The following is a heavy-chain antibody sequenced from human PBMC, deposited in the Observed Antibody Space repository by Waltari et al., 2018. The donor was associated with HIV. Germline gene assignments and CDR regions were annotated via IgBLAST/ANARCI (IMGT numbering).Heavy chain of an antibody. J-gene: IGHJ6*02. CDR2: IRFEVSNK. CDR3: AKQWKRPYYGMDA. V-gene: IGHV3-30*02. D-gene: IGHD6-19*01. Sequence: QVQLEESGGGVVQPGGSLRLSCSASGFVFRTYGMHWVRQAPGECWEWVAFIRFEVSNKYYVDSVKGRFTISRDKSKNTLYLQIDSLRAEDTSVYYCAKQWKRPYYGMDAWGQGTTVTVSS. CDR1: GFVFRTYG.